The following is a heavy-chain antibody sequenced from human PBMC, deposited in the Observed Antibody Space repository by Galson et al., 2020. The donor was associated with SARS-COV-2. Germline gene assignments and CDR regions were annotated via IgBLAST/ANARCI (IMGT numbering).Heavy chain of an antibody. J-gene: IGHJ4*02. V-gene: IGHV4-31*03. D-gene: IGHD5-18*01. CDR1: GGSISSGGYY. CDR3: ANLDTAMVRGFDY. CDR2: IYYSGST. Sequence: ETSETLSLTCTVSGGSISSGGYYWSWIRQHPGKGLEWIGYIYYSGSTYYNPSLKSRVTISVDTSKNQFSLKLSSVTAADTAVYYCANLDTAMVRGFDYWGQGTLVTVSS.